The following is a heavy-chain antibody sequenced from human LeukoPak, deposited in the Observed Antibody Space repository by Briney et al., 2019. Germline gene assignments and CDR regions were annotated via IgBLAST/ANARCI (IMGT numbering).Heavy chain of an antibody. CDR1: GYTLTELS. Sequence: ASVEVSCKVSGYTLTELSMHWVRQAPGKGLEWMGGFDPEDGETIYAQKFQGRVTMTEDTSTDTAYMELSSLRSEDTAVYYCATKVFGVVIMSEEAFDIWGQGTMVTVSS. CDR2: FDPEDGET. J-gene: IGHJ3*02. D-gene: IGHD3-3*01. CDR3: ATKVFGVVIMSEEAFDI. V-gene: IGHV1-24*01.